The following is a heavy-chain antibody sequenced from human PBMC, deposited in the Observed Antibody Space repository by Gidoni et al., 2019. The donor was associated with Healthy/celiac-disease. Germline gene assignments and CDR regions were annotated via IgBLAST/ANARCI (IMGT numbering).Heavy chain of an antibody. CDR2: INPNSGGT. CDR3: ARDRIAVAGTEGWFDP. J-gene: IGHJ5*02. Sequence: QVQLVQSGAEVKKPGASVKVSCKASGYTFTGYYMPWVRQAPGQGLEWMGWINPNSGGTNYSQKFQGSVTMTRDTSISTAYMELSRLRSDDTAVYYCARDRIAVAGTEGWFDPWGQGTLVRLL. CDR1: GYTFTGYY. D-gene: IGHD6-19*01. V-gene: IGHV1-2*02.